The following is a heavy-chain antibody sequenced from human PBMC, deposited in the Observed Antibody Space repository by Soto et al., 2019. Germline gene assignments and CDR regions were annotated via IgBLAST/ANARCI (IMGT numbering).Heavy chain of an antibody. CDR3: ARREIQGPIDY. CDR2: IYYSGTT. CDR1: GYSIGSSNW. D-gene: IGHD1-26*01. Sequence: SETLSLTCAVSGYSIGSSNWWGWIRQPPGKGLEWIGYIYYSGTTYYNPSLKSRVTMSVDTSKNQFPLKLTSVTAVDTAVYYCARREIQGPIDYWGQGTLVTVSS. J-gene: IGHJ4*02. V-gene: IGHV4-28*01.